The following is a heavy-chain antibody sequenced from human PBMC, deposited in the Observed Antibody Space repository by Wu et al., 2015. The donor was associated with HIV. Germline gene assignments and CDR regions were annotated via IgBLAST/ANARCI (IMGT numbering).Heavy chain of an antibody. V-gene: IGHV1-69*05. CDR1: GGTFSSYA. D-gene: IGHD2-15*01. Sequence: QVQLVQSGPEVKKPGSSVRVSCKASGGTFSSYAFSWVRQAPGQGLEWMGGIIPISGTADYAQKFQDRLTLTTDELKTTAYMELSSLKSEDTAVYFCTRSSFAGGSDTWYSFDKWGQGTLVTVSS. CDR2: IIPISGTA. J-gene: IGHJ4*02. CDR3: TRSSFAGGSDTWYSFDK.